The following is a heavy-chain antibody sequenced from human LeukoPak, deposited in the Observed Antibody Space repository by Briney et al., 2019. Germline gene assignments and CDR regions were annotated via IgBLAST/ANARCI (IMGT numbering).Heavy chain of an antibody. CDR2: IIPIFGTA. CDR3: ARARNLSSGWYVYGMDV. J-gene: IGHJ6*02. D-gene: IGHD6-19*01. Sequence: SVKVSCKASGGTFSSYAISWVRQAPGQGLEWMGGIIPIFGTANYAQKFQGRVTITADGSTSTAYMELSSLRSEDTAVYYCARARNLSSGWYVYGMDVWGQGTTVTVSS. CDR1: GGTFSSYA. V-gene: IGHV1-69*13.